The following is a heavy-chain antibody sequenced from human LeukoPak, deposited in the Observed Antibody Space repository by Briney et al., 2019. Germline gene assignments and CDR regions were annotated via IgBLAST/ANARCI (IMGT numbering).Heavy chain of an antibody. CDR3: AKEQVSGDVDGYKYLLDY. V-gene: IGHV3-30*18. J-gene: IGHJ4*02. Sequence: GGFLRLSCAASGFTLSFYGMQWVRPAPGKGLEWVAAISKEGRKQYQADSVMGRFTISRDNSKNTLYLQMNSLRAEDTAVYYCAKEQVSGDVDGYKYLLDYWGQGTLVTVSS. CDR1: GFTLSFYG. D-gene: IGHD5-24*01. CDR2: ISKEGRKQ.